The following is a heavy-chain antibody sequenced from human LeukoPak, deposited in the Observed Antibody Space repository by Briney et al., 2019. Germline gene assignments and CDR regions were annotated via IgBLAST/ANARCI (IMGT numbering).Heavy chain of an antibody. D-gene: IGHD3-22*01. CDR1: GGSITSYY. CDR2: IYSSGST. CDR3: ARHYYDRSGSYSFDY. V-gene: IGHV4-59*08. Sequence: PSETLSLTCTVSGGSITSYYWSWIRQPPGKGLEWMGYIYSSGSTNYNPSLKSRVTISVDTSRNQFSLKLNSVTAVDTAVYFCARHYYDRSGSYSFDYWGQGALVTVSS. J-gene: IGHJ4*02.